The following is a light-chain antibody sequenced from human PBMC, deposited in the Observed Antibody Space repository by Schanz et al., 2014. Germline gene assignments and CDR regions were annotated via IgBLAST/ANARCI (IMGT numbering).Light chain of an antibody. CDR3: QQYGSSSGT. J-gene: IGKJ2*01. V-gene: IGKV3-20*01. CDR2: EAS. CDR1: ETVTTY. Sequence: EIVLTQSPATLSLSPGERATLSCRASETVTTYLAWYQQKPGQAPRLLIYEASNRATGIPARFSGGGSWTDFTLTISRLEPEDFAVYYCQQYGSSSGTFGQGTKLEIK.